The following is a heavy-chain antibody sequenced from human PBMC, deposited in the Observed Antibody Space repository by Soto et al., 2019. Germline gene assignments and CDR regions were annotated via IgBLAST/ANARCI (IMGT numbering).Heavy chain of an antibody. J-gene: IGHJ6*02. CDR3: ARDERLIVVVTAQNYYGMDV. Sequence: ASVKVSCKASGGTFSSYAISWVRQAPGQGLEWMGGIIPIFGTANYAQKFQGRVTITADESTSTAYMELSSLRSEDTAVYYCARDERLIVVVTAQNYYGMDVWGQGTTVTVSS. CDR1: GGTFSSYA. D-gene: IGHD2-21*02. CDR2: IIPIFGTA. V-gene: IGHV1-69*13.